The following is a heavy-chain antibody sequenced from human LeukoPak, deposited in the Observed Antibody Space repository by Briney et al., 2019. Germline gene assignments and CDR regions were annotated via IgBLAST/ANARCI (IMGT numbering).Heavy chain of an antibody. CDR2: IHTSGTT. J-gene: IGHJ4*02. V-gene: IGHV4-4*07. CDR1: GGSMSDYY. Sequence: SETLSLTCTVSGGSMSDYYWSFIRQSAGTGLEWLGRIHTSGTTWYNPSLKSRVTMSVDTSKNQFSLKLSSVTAADTAVYYCAINSWNNYYYFDYWGQGTLVTVSS. D-gene: IGHD3-3*01. CDR3: AINSWNNYYYFDY.